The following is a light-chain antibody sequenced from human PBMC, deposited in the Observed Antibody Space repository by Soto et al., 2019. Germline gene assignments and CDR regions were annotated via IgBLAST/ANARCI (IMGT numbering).Light chain of an antibody. CDR2: EVS. J-gene: IGLJ2*01. Sequence: QSVLTQPPSASGSPGQSVTISCTGTSSDVGGYNFVSWYQQHAGKAPKLMIYEVSKRPSGVPDRFSGSKSGNTASLTVSGLQAEDEADYYCSSYAGSNIFVVFGGGTKVTVL. CDR1: SSDVGGYNF. CDR3: SSYAGSNIFVV. V-gene: IGLV2-8*01.